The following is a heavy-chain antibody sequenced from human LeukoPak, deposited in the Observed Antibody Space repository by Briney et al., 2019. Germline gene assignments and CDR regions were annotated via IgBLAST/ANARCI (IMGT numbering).Heavy chain of an antibody. CDR2: IYHSGST. D-gene: IGHD4-23*01. J-gene: IGHJ3*02. Sequence: NPSETLSLTCAVSGGSISSGGYSWSWIRQPPGKGLEWIGYIYHSGSTYYNPSLKSRVTISVDRSKNQFSLKLSSVTAADTAVYYCAGGFSVRGGAFDIWGQGTMVTVSS. CDR3: AGGFSVRGGAFDI. CDR1: GGSISSGGYS. V-gene: IGHV4-30-2*01.